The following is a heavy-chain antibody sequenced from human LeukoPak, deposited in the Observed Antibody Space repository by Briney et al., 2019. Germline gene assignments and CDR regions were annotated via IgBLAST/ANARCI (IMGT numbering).Heavy chain of an antibody. Sequence: GGSLRLSCADSGFTFSDFWMRWVRQAPGKGLEWVANIKQDGSEKYYVDSVKGRFTISRDNAKNSLYLQMNSLRAEDTAVYYCARGGTSPAGYWGQGALVTVSS. V-gene: IGHV3-7*01. CDR2: IKQDGSEK. D-gene: IGHD2-15*01. CDR3: ARGGTSPAGY. J-gene: IGHJ4*02. CDR1: GFTFSDFW.